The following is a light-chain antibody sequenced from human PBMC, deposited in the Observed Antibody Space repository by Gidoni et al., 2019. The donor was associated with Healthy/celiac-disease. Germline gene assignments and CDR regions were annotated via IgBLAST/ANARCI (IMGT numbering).Light chain of an antibody. CDR1: QSVSSSY. V-gene: IGKV3-20*01. Sequence: DIVLTQSPGTLSLSPGERATLSCRASQSVSSSYLAWYQQKPGQAPRLLIYCASSRATGIPDRFSGSGSGTDFTLTISRLEPEDFAVYYCQQYGSSPYTFGQXTKLEIK. CDR2: CAS. J-gene: IGKJ2*01. CDR3: QQYGSSPYT.